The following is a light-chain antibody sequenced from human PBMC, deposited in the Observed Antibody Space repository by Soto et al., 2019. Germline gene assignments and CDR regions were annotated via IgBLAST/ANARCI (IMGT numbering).Light chain of an antibody. J-gene: IGKJ5*01. CDR3: QQRANWAPIT. V-gene: IGKV3-11*01. CDR2: DAS. Sequence: ETVLTQSPATLSLSPGERATLSCRASQNIEGYLAWYQQKPGQAPRLLIYDASNRATGIPARFSGSGAGTDFTLTISSLEPEDFAVYYCQQRANWAPITFGQGTRLEIK. CDR1: QNIEGY.